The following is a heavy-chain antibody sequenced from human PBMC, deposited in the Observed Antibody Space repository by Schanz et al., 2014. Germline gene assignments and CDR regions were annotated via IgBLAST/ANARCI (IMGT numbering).Heavy chain of an antibody. D-gene: IGHD3-3*02. CDR3: AQTRGTFMVPIDN. V-gene: IGHV3-30-3*01. Sequence: VHLEESGGGVVQPGRSLRLSCAASGFTFHTYDMHWVRQAPGKGLEWVAQISHDGHRDFYADSVKGRFTVSRDNARNSLYLQLNSLRVEDSGVYFCAQTRGTFMVPIDNWGQGVRVNGSS. J-gene: IGHJ4*02. CDR2: ISHDGHRD. CDR1: GFTFHTYD.